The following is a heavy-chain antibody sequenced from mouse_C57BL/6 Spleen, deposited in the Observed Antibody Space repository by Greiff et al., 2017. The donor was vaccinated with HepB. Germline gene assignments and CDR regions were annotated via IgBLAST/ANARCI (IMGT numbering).Heavy chain of an antibody. J-gene: IGHJ2*01. Sequence: EVQLQQSGAELVKPGASVKLSCTASGFNIKDYYMHWVKQRTEQGLEWIGRIDPEAGGTKYAPKYQGKATITADPSSNTAYLQLSSLTSEDTAVYYCARSFYYYGSSYERDYFDYWGQGTTLTVSS. CDR1: GFNIKDYY. V-gene: IGHV14-2*01. D-gene: IGHD1-1*01. CDR2: IDPEAGGT. CDR3: ARSFYYYGSSYERDYFDY.